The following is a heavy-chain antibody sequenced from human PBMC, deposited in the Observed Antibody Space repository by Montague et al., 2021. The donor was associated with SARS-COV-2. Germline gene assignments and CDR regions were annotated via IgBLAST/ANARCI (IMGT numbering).Heavy chain of an antibody. CDR3: ARLVGVENNRRDYFNY. J-gene: IGHJ4*02. V-gene: IGHV3-11*03. CDR2: ISGRGSYT. D-gene: IGHD1/OR15-1a*01. CDR1: GFTFSDYY. Sequence: SLRLSCAASGFTFSDYYMSWIRQAPGKGLEWVSYISGRGSYTDYADSVKGRFTISRDNARKSLYLEMNSLRAEDTAVYYCARLVGVENNRRDYFNYWAREPWSPSPQ.